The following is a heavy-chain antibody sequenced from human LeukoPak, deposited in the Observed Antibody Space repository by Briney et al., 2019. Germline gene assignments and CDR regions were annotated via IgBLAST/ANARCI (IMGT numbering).Heavy chain of an antibody. Sequence: GGSLRLSCAASGFTVSSNYMSWVRQAPGKGLEWVSVIYSGGSTYYADSVKGRLTISRDNSKNTLYLQMNSLRAEDTAVYYCARGAGYNYPYYFDYWGQGTLVTVSS. J-gene: IGHJ4*02. CDR2: IYSGGST. CDR3: ARGAGYNYPYYFDY. V-gene: IGHV3-53*01. D-gene: IGHD5-24*01. CDR1: GFTVSSNY.